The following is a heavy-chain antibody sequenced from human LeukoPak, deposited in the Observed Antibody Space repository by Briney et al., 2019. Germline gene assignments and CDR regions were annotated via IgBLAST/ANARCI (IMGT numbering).Heavy chain of an antibody. V-gene: IGHV4-59*12. D-gene: IGHD4-17*01. J-gene: IGHJ4*02. Sequence: SETLSLTCTVSGGSISSYYWSWIRQPPGKGLEWIGYIYYSGSTNYNPSLKSRVTISVDTSKNQFSLKLSSVTAADTAVYYCARAGTTVPLYYFDYWGQGTLVTVSS. CDR1: GGSISSYY. CDR2: IYYSGST. CDR3: ARAGTTVPLYYFDY.